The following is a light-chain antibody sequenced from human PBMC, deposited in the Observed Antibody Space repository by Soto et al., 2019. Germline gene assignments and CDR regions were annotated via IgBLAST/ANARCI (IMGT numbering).Light chain of an antibody. J-gene: IGKJ2*01. CDR2: KVS. CDR1: QRLEYRVVITN. V-gene: IGKV2-30*01. CDR3: MQCTRWPYT. Sequence: DVVITQSPLSLPVTLGQPTSISCRSSQRLEYRVVITNLNWFRSRPGQPPRRLIYKVSNRDSGVPDRCSGSGSCTDFTLNISRVEAEDVGVYYCMQCTRWPYTFGQGTKLEIK.